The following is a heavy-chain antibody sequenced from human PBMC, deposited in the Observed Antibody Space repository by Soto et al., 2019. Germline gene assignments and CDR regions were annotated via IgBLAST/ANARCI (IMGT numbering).Heavy chain of an antibody. V-gene: IGHV1-2*02. J-gene: IGHJ5*02. D-gene: IGHD3-9*01. Sequence: GASVNVSCKASGYTFTGYYMHWVRQAPGQGLEWMGWINPNSGGTNYAQKFQGRVTMTRDTSISTAYMELSRLRSDDTAVYYCARDGPDYDILTGSFDPWGQGTLVTVSS. CDR3: ARDGPDYDILTGSFDP. CDR2: INPNSGGT. CDR1: GYTFTGYY.